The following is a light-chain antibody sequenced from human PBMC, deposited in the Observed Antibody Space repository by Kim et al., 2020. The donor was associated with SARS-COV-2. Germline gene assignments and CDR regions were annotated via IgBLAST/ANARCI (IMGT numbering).Light chain of an antibody. CDR2: DAS. J-gene: IGKJ4*01. CDR3: QQRRTWPLT. V-gene: IGKV3-11*01. Sequence: PGERATLSCRASQSIGNWLAWYQQKSGQAPRLLIYDASNRATGIPARFSGSGSGTDFTLTISSLEPEAFAVYYCQQRRTWPLTFGGGTKVDIK. CDR1: QSIGNW.